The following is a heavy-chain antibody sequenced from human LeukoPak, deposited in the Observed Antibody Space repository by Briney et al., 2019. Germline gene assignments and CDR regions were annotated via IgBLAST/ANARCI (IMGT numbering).Heavy chain of an antibody. CDR1: GFTFSNYA. D-gene: IGHD6-19*01. CDR2: IPNSGGGST. J-gene: IGHJ4*02. CDR3: AKVSYTSGSRVDS. Sequence: GGSLRLSCAASGFTFSNYAMSWVRQAPGKGLEWVSIIPNSGGGSTYYADSVKGRFTISRDNSKNTLYLQMNSLGAGDTAVYYCAKVSYTSGSRVDSWGQGTLSPSPQ. V-gene: IGHV3-23*01.